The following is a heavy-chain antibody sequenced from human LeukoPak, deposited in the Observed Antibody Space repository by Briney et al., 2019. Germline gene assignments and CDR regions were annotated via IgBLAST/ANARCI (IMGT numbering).Heavy chain of an antibody. CDR3: ARGSSPSSGPPNSDY. D-gene: IGHD6-19*01. J-gene: IGHJ4*02. CDR1: GFTFDDYA. V-gene: IGHV3-9*01. Sequence: GGSLRLSCAASGFTFDDYAMHWVRQAPGKGLEWVSGISWNSGSIGYADSVKGRFTISRDNSKNTLYLQMNSLRAEDTAVYYCARGSSPSSGPPNSDYWGQGTLVTVSS. CDR2: ISWNSGSI.